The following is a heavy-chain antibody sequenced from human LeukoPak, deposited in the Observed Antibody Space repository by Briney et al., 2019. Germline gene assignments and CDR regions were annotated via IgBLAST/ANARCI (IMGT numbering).Heavy chain of an antibody. D-gene: IGHD1-1*01. CDR2: ISKEGSNK. Sequence: QPGGSLRLSCGASGFTFSTYPMHWVRQAPGKGLERVAAISKEGSNKYYADSAKGRYTISRDSSKNTLYLEMNSLSGEDTAVYYCVKRGSDGRPYFFDYWGQGTLVTVSS. CDR3: VKRGSDGRPYFFDY. V-gene: IGHV3-30*18. J-gene: IGHJ4*02. CDR1: GFTFSTYP.